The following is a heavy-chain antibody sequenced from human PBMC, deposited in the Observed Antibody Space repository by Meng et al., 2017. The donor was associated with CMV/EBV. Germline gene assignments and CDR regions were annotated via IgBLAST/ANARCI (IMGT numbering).Heavy chain of an antibody. V-gene: IGHV3-11*04. D-gene: IGHD7-27*01. Sequence: GESLKISCAASGFIFSDYYMNWIRQAPGTGLEWVSYISSRGDIIHYADSVKGRFTLSRDNAKNSLYLQMNSLRAEDTAMYYCVFPKGGRGDDAFDIWGQGTMVTVSS. CDR1: GFIFSDYY. J-gene: IGHJ3*02. CDR3: VFPKGGRGDDAFDI. CDR2: ISSRGDII.